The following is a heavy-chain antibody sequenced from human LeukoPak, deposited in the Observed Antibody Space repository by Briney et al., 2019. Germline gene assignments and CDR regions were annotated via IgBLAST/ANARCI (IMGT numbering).Heavy chain of an antibody. CDR3: ARGTPRITMVRGVIGAFDI. Sequence: EASVKVSCKASGYTFTGYYIHWVRQAPGQGLEWMGWINPNSGGTNYAQKFQGRVTMTRDTSISTAYMELSRLRSDDTAVYYCARGTPRITMVRGVIGAFDIWGQGTMVTVSS. CDR2: INPNSGGT. CDR1: GYTFTGYY. V-gene: IGHV1-2*02. J-gene: IGHJ3*02. D-gene: IGHD3-10*01.